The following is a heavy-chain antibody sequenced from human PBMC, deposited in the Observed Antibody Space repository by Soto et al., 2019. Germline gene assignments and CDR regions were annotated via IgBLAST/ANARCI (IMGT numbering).Heavy chain of an antibody. D-gene: IGHD3-10*01. CDR1: GYTFTSYG. CDR2: ISAYNGNT. Sequence: QVQLVQSGAEVKKPGASVKVSCKASGYTFTSYGISWVRQAPGQGLEWMGWISAYNGNTNYAQKLQGRGTMTTDTSTSTAYMELRSLRSDDTAVYYCARILWFGGMYYYYYGMDVWGQVTTVTVSS. J-gene: IGHJ6*02. CDR3: ARILWFGGMYYYYYGMDV. V-gene: IGHV1-18*01.